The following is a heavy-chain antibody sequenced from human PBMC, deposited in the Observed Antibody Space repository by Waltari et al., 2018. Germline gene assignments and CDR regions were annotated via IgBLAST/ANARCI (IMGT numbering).Heavy chain of an antibody. CDR3: ARDASGSYAFDY. D-gene: IGHD1-26*01. V-gene: IGHV4-39*07. CDR2: IYYSGST. J-gene: IGHJ4*02. Sequence: QLQLQESGAGLVKPSETLSLPCTISGGSMSSSSYAWGWTRQHPGKGLGWIVSIYYSGSTYYNASLKSRVTISVDTSKNQFSLKLSSVTAADTAVYYCARDASGSYAFDYWGQGTLVTVSS. CDR1: GGSMSSSSYA.